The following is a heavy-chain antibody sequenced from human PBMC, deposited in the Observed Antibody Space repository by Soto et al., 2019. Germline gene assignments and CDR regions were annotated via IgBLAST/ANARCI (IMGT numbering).Heavy chain of an antibody. D-gene: IGHD3-10*01. J-gene: IGHJ4*02. Sequence: GGSLRLSCAASGFTFSSYSMNWVRQAPGKGLEWVSYISSGGGSIYYADSVKGRFTISRDNSKNTLYLQMNSLRAEDTAVYYCAKAYRPRLLWFGEPKYYFDYWGQGTLVTVSS. CDR3: AKAYRPRLLWFGEPKYYFDY. CDR2: ISSGGGSI. CDR1: GFTFSSYS. V-gene: IGHV3-48*01.